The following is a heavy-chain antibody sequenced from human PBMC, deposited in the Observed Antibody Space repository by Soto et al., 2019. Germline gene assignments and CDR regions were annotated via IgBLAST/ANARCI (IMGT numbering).Heavy chain of an antibody. CDR2: IKRKTNGGTK. V-gene: IGHV3-15*01. CDR1: GFTFSDAG. D-gene: IGHD6-19*01. Sequence: GGSLILSGASSGFTFSDAGMRWVSQAPGKGREWVGRIKRKTNGGTKDYAGPVKGRLTISRDDSKRTLYVQMNSLKTEDTAVYYCTTDAGAVPQWLYFHSWGQGALVTVSS. J-gene: IGHJ4*02. CDR3: TTDAGAVPQWLYFHS.